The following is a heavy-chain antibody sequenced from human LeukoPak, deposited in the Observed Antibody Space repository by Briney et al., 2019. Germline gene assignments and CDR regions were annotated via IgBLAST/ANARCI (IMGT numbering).Heavy chain of an antibody. D-gene: IGHD2-21*01. CDR1: GGSFSGYY. V-gene: IGHV4-34*01. CDR3: ARSYQMLSLAY. CDR2: INHSGST. Sequence: PSETLSLTCAVYGGSFSGYYWSWIRQPPGKGLEWIGEINHSGSTNYNPSLKSRVTISVDTSKNQFSLKLSSVTAADTAVYYCARSYQMLSLAYWGRGSLVTVSS. J-gene: IGHJ4*02.